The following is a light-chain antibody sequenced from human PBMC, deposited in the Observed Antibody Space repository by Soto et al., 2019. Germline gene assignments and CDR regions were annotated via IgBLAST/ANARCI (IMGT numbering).Light chain of an antibody. CDR3: SSYADSSNFYV. CDR1: SSDVGGYNH. V-gene: IGLV2-8*01. J-gene: IGLJ1*01. CDR2: EVN. Sequence: QSVLTQPPSASGSPGQSVTISCTGTSSDVGGYNHVSWYQQRPGKAPKLMIYEVNKRPSGVPDRFSGSKSGNTASLTVSGLQAEDEADYYCSSYADSSNFYVFGSGTKVTVL.